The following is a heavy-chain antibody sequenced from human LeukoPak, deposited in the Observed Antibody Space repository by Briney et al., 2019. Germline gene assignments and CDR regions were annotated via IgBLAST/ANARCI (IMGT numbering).Heavy chain of an antibody. J-gene: IGHJ4*02. CDR1: GFNFTTYW. CDR2: IYPGDSDT. CDR3: AREGPYSSSWYYFDY. V-gene: IGHV5-51*01. Sequence: GESLKISCEGSGFNFTTYWIAWVRQMPGKGLEWMGIIYPGDSDTRYSPSFQGQVTISVDKSISTAYLQWSSLKASDTAMYYCAREGPYSSSWYYFDYWGQGTLVTVSS. D-gene: IGHD6-13*01.